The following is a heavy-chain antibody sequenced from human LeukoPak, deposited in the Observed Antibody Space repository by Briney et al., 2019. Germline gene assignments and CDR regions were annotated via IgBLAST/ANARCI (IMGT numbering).Heavy chain of an antibody. CDR2: IRKDGGEK. V-gene: IGHV3-7*01. D-gene: IGHD1-1*01. CDR3: ARQETSTYNGAFDI. CDR1: GLTFNTYW. Sequence: GGSLRLSCAASGLTFNTYWMSWVRQAPGKGLEWVANIRKDGGEKYYVDSVKGRFTISRDNAKNSLYLQMNSLRADDTAVYYCARQETSTYNGAFDIWGQGTMVTVSS. J-gene: IGHJ3*02.